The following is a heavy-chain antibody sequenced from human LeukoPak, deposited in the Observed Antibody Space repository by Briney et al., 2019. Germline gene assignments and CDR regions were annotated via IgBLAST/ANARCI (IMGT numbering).Heavy chain of an antibody. J-gene: IGHJ5*02. CDR1: GYSFTSYW. V-gene: IGHV5-51*01. CDR3: ARQSYDILTGSPSWFDP. Sequence: GESLKISCKGSGYSFTSYWIGWVRQMPGKGLEWMGSIYPGDSDTRYSPSFQGQVTISADKSISTAYLQWSSLKASDTAMYYCARQSYDILTGSPSWFDPWGQGTLVTVSS. CDR2: IYPGDSDT. D-gene: IGHD3-9*01.